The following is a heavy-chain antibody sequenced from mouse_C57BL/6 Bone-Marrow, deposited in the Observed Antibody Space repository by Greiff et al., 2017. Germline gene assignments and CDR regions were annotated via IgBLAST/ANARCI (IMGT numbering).Heavy chain of an antibody. CDR1: GYTFTSYW. Sequence: QVQLQQPGAELVKPGASVKMSCTASGYTFTSYWITWVKQRPGQGLEWIGDIYPGSGSTNYNETFKSKATLTVDTSSSTAYMQLSSLTSEDSAVYYCATPITTVVADYWGQGTTRTVSA. CDR3: ATPITTVVADY. CDR2: IYPGSGST. V-gene: IGHV1-55*01. D-gene: IGHD1-1*01. J-gene: IGHJ2*01.